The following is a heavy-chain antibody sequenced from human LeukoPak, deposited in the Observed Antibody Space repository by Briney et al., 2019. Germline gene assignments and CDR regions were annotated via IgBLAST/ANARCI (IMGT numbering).Heavy chain of an antibody. CDR2: ISASAAGT. V-gene: IGHV3-23*01. J-gene: IGHJ6*03. Sequence: GGSLRLSCAASGFTFNNYAMNWARQAPGKGLEWVSVISASAAGTFYADSVKGRFTVSRDNAKNTMYLHMNGLRAEDTAVYYCARRKHDYINGIYYYYMDVWGKGTTVIVS. D-gene: IGHD4-11*01. CDR3: ARRKHDYINGIYYYYMDV. CDR1: GFTFNNYA.